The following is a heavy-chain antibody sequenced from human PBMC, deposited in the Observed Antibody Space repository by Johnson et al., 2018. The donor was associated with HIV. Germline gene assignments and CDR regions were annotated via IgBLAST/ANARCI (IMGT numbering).Heavy chain of an antibody. CDR3: ARDYGGYSSGWGRACDI. V-gene: IGHV3-30-3*01. D-gene: IGHD6-19*01. CDR1: GFTFSHYT. Sequence: QVQLVESGGGVVQSGRSLRLSCAASGFTFSHYTLHWVRQAPGKGLEWVAVISYDGSNKYYADSVKGRFTISRDNSKNTLYLQINSLRAEDTAVYYCARDYGGYSSGWGRACDIWGQGTMVTVSS. J-gene: IGHJ3*02. CDR2: ISYDGSNK.